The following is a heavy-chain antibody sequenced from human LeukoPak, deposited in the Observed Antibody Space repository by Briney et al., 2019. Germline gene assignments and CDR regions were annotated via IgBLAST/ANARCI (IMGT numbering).Heavy chain of an antibody. CDR3: ARAPSLVVTASPWLGWFDP. D-gene: IGHD2-21*02. CDR2: IIPIFGTA. V-gene: IGHV1-69*13. J-gene: IGHJ5*02. Sequence: ASVKVSCKAAGGTFSSYAISWVRQAPGQGLEWMGGIIPIFGTAKYAQKFQGRVTITADELTRTAYMELSSLRSEDAAVYYCARAPSLVVTASPWLGWFDPWGQGTLVTVSS. CDR1: GGTFSSYA.